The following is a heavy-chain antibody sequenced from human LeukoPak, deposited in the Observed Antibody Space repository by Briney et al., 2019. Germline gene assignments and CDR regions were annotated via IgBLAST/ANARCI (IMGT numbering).Heavy chain of an antibody. J-gene: IGHJ4*02. Sequence: ASVKVSCKASGYPFPSYDISWVRQAPGQGLEWMGRINSYSGNTKNVQNLQGRVTMTTTTSTSTTDMELRSLRSDDTAVYYCARYIAARFDAWGQGTLVTVSS. D-gene: IGHD6-13*01. CDR1: GYPFPSYD. CDR2: INSYSGNT. CDR3: ARYIAARFDA. V-gene: IGHV1-18*01.